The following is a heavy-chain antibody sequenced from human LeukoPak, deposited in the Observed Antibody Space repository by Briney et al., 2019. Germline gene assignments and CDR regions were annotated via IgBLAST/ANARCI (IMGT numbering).Heavy chain of an antibody. CDR1: GFTFNNYE. D-gene: IGHD6-13*01. V-gene: IGHV3-48*03. Sequence: GGSLRLSCAASGFTFNNYEMNWVRQAPGKGLEWVSYIRSSGDTIYYADSVRGRFTISRDNAKNSLYLQMNSLRAEDTAVYYCARGVIAAGGNDFDYWGQGTLVTVSS. CDR2: IRSSGDTI. J-gene: IGHJ4*02. CDR3: ARGVIAAGGNDFDY.